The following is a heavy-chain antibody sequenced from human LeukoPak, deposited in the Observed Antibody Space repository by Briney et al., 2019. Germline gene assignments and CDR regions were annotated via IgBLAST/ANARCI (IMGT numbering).Heavy chain of an antibody. Sequence: PGGSLRLSCAASGLSFSTFAMSWVRQGPARGLEWVSSLRGNGETFYADSVKGRFTLSSDSCRNTVYLQLNNLRVEDTAIYYCARASWVSTTDAVRWGQGTLVTVS. V-gene: IGHV3-23*01. D-gene: IGHD1-14*01. J-gene: IGHJ4*02. CDR2: LRGNGET. CDR1: GLSFSTFA. CDR3: ARASWVSTTDAVR.